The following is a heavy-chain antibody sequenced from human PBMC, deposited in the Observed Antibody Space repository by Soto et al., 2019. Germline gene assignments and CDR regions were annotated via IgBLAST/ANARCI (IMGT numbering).Heavy chain of an antibody. J-gene: IGHJ5*02. CDR3: ATTKGFCSGGSCSTYPNWFDP. CDR2: ISGSGGST. CDR1: GFTFSSYA. V-gene: IGHV3-23*01. Sequence: GGSLRLSCAASGFTFSSYAMSWVRQAPGKGLEWVSAISGSGGSTYYADSVKGRFTISRDNSKNTLYLQMNSLRAEDTAVYYCATTKGFCSGGSCSTYPNWFDPWGQGTLVTVSS. D-gene: IGHD2-15*01.